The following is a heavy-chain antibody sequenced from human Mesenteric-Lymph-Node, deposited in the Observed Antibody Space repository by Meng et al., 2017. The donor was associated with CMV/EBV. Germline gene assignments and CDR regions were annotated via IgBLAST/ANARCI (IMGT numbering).Heavy chain of an antibody. CDR1: GGSISSYY. V-gene: IGHV4-59*01. CDR2: IYYSGST. J-gene: IGHJ6*02. Sequence: SETLSLTCTVSGGSISSYYWSWIRQPPGKGLEWIGYIYYSGSTNYNPSLKSRVTISVDTSKNQFSLKLSSVTAADTAVYYCAKHGSPRRRSSGAYYYYYGMDVWGQGTTVTVSS. CDR3: AKHGSPRRRSSGAYYYYYGMDV. D-gene: IGHD6-19*01.